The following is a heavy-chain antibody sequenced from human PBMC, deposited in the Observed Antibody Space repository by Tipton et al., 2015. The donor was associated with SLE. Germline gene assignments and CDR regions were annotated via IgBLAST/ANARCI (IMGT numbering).Heavy chain of an antibody. J-gene: IGHJ4*02. CDR1: GGSISSSSYY. V-gene: IGHV4-39*07. CDR2: IYYSGST. D-gene: IGHD7-27*01. Sequence: TLSLTGTVSGGSISSSSYYWAWIRQPPGKGLEWIGSIYYSGSTYYNPSLESRVTISVDTSKNQFSLKLSSVTAADTAAFYCAHANWGTNFDYWGQGTLVTVSS. CDR3: AHANWGTNFDY.